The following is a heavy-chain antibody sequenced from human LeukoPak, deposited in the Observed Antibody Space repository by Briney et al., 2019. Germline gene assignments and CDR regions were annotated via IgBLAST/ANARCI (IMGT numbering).Heavy chain of an antibody. CDR3: AKDFIVEAGTNLALDY. CDR1: GFTFSNYA. CDR2: ISGSDGRT. V-gene: IGHV3-23*01. D-gene: IGHD3-22*01. Sequence: GGSLRLSCAASGFTFSNYAMSWVRQTPGKGLEWVSAISGSDGRTYYADSVKGRFTISRDNSKNTLYLQMNSLRAGDTAVYYCAKDFIVEAGTNLALDYWGQGTLVTVSS. J-gene: IGHJ4*02.